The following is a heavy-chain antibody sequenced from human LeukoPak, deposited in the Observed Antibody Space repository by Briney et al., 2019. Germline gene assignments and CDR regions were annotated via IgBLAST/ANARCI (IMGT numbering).Heavy chain of an antibody. J-gene: IGHJ4*02. CDR2: INPSGGST. V-gene: IGHV1-46*01. CDR1: GYTFTSYY. CDR3: ARGGIVGATKRLVLDY. D-gene: IGHD1-26*01. Sequence: ASVKVSRKASGYTFTSYYMHWVRQAPGQGLEWMGIINPSGGSTSYAQKFQGRVTMTRDTSTSTVYMELSSLRSEDTAVYYCARGGIVGATKRLVLDYWGQGTLVTVSS.